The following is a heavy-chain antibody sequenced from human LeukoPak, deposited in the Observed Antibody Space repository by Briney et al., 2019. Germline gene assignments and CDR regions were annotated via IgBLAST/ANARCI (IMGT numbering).Heavy chain of an antibody. CDR3: AVMTTVDAFDY. J-gene: IGHJ4*02. CDR2: ISAYNGNT. CDR1: GYTFTRYV. V-gene: IGHV1-18*01. Sequence: ASLKVSCKASGYTFTRYVITGVRQAPGQGLEWMGWISAYNGNTTYAQKLQGRVTMTTDTSTSTAYMELRSLRSDDTAVYYGAVMTTVDAFDYWGQGNLVSVSS. D-gene: IGHD4-23*01.